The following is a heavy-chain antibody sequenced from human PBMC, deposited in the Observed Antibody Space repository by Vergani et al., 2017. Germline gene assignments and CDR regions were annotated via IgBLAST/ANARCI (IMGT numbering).Heavy chain of an antibody. CDR2: IYYSGIT. CDR1: GGSISTNSYF. D-gene: IGHD2-2*01. CDR3: ARHLRGDCSVTSCRYWYFDL. Sequence: QLQLQESGPGLVKPSETLSLTCTVSGGSISTNSYFWGWLRQPPGKGQEWIGSIYYSGITYYNPSLKSRVTISVDTSKNQFSLHLISVTAADTAIDYCARHLRGDCSVTSCRYWYFDLWGHGTLVTVSS. V-gene: IGHV4-39*01. J-gene: IGHJ2*01.